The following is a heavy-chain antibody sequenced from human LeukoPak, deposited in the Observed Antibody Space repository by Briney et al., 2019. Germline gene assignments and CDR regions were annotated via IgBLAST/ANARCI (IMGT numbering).Heavy chain of an antibody. D-gene: IGHD6-13*01. CDR1: GGSISSGGYY. V-gene: IGHV4-39*01. CDR2: IYYSGST. CDR3: ARRRGSTWPLDY. J-gene: IGHJ4*02. Sequence: SETLSLTCTVSGGSISSGGYYWSWIRQHPGKGLEWIGSIYYSGSTYYNPSLKSRVTISVDTSKNQFSLKLSSVTAADTAVYYCARRRGSTWPLDYWGQGTLVTVSS.